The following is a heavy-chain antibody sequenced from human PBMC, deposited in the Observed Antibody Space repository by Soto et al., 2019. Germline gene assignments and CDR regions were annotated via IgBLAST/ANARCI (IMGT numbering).Heavy chain of an antibody. CDR3: ARDGHGGYVSNFDY. V-gene: IGHV1-18*01. D-gene: IGHD5-12*01. CDR1: GYNFTSDG. CDR2: ISAYNGNT. Sequence: GASVKVSCKASGYNFTSDGIRWVRQAPGQGLEWMGWISAYNGNTNYAQKLQGRVTMTTDTSTSTAYMELRSLRSDDTAVYYCARDGHGGYVSNFDYWGQGTLVTVSS. J-gene: IGHJ4*02.